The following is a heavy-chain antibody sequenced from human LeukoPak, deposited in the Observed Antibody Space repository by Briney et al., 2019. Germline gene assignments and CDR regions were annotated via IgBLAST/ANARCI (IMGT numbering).Heavy chain of an antibody. V-gene: IGHV1-18*01. CDR2: ISAYNGNT. CDR3: AISSGWPSVWFDP. J-gene: IGHJ5*02. Sequence: ASVKVSCKASGYTFAKYDINWVRQAPGQGLEWMGWISAYNGNTNYAQKLQGRVTMTTDTSTSTAYMELRSLRSDDTAVYYCAISSGWPSVWFDPWGQGTLVTVSS. CDR1: GYTFAKYD. D-gene: IGHD6-19*01.